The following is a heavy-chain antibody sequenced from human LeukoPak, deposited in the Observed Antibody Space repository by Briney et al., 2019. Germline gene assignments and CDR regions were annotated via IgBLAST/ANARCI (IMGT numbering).Heavy chain of an antibody. CDR2: ISWNSGSI. V-gene: IGHV3-9*01. CDR3: AKDSSGYYNYFDY. Sequence: GGSLRLSCAASGFTFDDYAMHWVRQAPGKGLEWVSGISWNSGSIGYADSVKGRFTISRDNAKNSPYLQMNSLRAEDTALYYCAKDSSGYYNYFDYWGQGTLVTVSS. CDR1: GFTFDDYA. J-gene: IGHJ4*02. D-gene: IGHD3-22*01.